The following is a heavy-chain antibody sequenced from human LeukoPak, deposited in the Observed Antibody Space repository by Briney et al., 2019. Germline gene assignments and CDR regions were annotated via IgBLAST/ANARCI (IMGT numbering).Heavy chain of an antibody. CDR2: ISAYNGNT. V-gene: IGHV1-18*01. CDR1: GYTFTSYG. CDR3: ARAKGSWHKNWFDP. Sequence: ASVKVSCKASGYTFTSYGISWVRQAPGQGLEWMGWISAYNGNTNYAQKLQGRVTMTTDTSTSTAYMELRSLRSDDTAVYYCARAKGSWHKNWFDPWGQGTLVTVSS. J-gene: IGHJ5*02. D-gene: IGHD6-13*01.